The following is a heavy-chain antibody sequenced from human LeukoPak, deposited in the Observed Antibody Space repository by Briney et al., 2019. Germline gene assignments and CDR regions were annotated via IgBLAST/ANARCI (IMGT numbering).Heavy chain of an antibody. CDR2: IDPSDSYT. Sequence: KPGESLRISCKGSGYSFTNYWISWVRQMPGKGLEWMGRIDPSDSYTNYSPSFQGHVTISGDKSISTAYLQWSSLKASDTAMYSCARPDTMMAPGAFEIWGQGTKVTVSS. J-gene: IGHJ3*02. V-gene: IGHV5-10-1*01. CDR1: GYSFTNYW. D-gene: IGHD5-18*01. CDR3: ARPDTMMAPGAFEI.